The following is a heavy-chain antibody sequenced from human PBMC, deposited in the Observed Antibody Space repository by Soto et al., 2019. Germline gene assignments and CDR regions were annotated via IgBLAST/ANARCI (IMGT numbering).Heavy chain of an antibody. V-gene: IGHV3-74*01. J-gene: IGHJ3*01. Sequence: PGGSLRLSCAASEFTFRSYWMHWVRRSPGKGLVWVSRISGDGSSTTYADSVRGRFTTSRDNAKNTVYLQMDSLRAEDTAVYYCARSLPGTYGAFDLWGQGTMVTVSS. D-gene: IGHD1-7*01. CDR1: EFTFRSYW. CDR2: ISGDGSST. CDR3: ARSLPGTYGAFDL.